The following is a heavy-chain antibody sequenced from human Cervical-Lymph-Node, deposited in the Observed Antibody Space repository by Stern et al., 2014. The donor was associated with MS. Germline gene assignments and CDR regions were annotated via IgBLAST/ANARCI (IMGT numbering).Heavy chain of an antibody. Sequence: EVHLVESGGGLVQPGGSLRLSCAVSGITLRNYIMTWVRQAPGRGLEWVASISGISGTTYDADSVKGRFSISSDNARNTFLQMNSLSVEDTAIYYCAGAVGYDYLSYWGQGTLVTVSP. V-gene: IGHV3-23*04. J-gene: IGHJ4*02. CDR2: ISGISGTT. CDR3: AGAVGYDYLSY. CDR1: GITLRNYI. D-gene: IGHD5-12*01.